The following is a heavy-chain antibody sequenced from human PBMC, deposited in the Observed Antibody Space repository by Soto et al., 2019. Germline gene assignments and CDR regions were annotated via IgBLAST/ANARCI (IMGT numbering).Heavy chain of an antibody. D-gene: IGHD3-9*01. Sequence: SETLSLTCTVSGGSISSYYWSWIRQPPGKGLERIGYIYYSGSTNYNPSLKSRVTISVDTSKNQFSLKLSSVTAADTAVYYCARTVLGPDLLADSFVDYYYYMDVWGQGTTVTVSS. V-gene: IGHV4-59*01. J-gene: IGHJ6*03. CDR3: ARTVLGPDLLADSFVDYYYYMDV. CDR2: IYYSGST. CDR1: GGSISSYY.